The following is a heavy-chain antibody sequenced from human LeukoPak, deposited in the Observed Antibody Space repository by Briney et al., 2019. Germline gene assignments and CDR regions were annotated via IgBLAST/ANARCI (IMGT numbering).Heavy chain of an antibody. CDR2: ISGSGGST. Sequence: GGSLRLSCAASGFTFSSYAMSWVRQAPGKGLEWVSAISGSGGSTYYADSVKGRFTISRDNSKNSLYLQMNSLRAEDTGVYYCARWNLGSDYWGQGTLVTVSS. D-gene: IGHD1-1*01. CDR3: ARWNLGSDY. V-gene: IGHV3-23*01. CDR1: GFTFSSYA. J-gene: IGHJ4*02.